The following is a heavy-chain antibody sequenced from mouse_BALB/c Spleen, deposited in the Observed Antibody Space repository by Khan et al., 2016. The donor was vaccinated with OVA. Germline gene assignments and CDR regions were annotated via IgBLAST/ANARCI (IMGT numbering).Heavy chain of an antibody. V-gene: IGHV5-6-5*01. CDR1: GFTFSSYA. D-gene: IGHD1-2*01. CDR2: ISSGGST. CDR3: ARGRSTTASLFAY. Sequence: EVELVESGGGLVKPGGSLKLSCAASGFTFSSYAMSWVRQTPEKRLEWVASISSGGSTYYPDSVKGRFTISRDNARNILYLQMSSLRSEDTAMYYCARGRSTTASLFAYWGQGTLVTVSA. J-gene: IGHJ3*01.